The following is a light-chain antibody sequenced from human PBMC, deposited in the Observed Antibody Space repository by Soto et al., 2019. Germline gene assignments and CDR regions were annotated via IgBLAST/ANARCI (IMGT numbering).Light chain of an antibody. CDR3: WSFEGSYTFWV. CDR2: DVS. J-gene: IGLJ3*02. Sequence: QSALTQPRSVSGSPGQSVTISCTGTSSDVGDYNYVSWYQQYPGKAPKLVIYDVSKRPSGVPYRFSGSKSGNTASLTIFGLQAAEEDDYYCWSFEGSYTFWVFGGGTKLTVL. CDR1: SSDVGDYNY. V-gene: IGLV2-11*01.